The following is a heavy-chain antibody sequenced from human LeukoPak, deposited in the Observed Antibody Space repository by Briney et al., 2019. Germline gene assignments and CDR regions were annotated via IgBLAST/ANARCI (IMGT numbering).Heavy chain of an antibody. CDR1: GYAFTSYA. D-gene: IGHD3-16*01. CDR3: ARAGYDYVWGAQSYYFDY. J-gene: IGHJ4*02. CDR2: INAGNGNT. Sequence: GASVKVSCKASGYAFTSYAMHWVRQAPGQGLEWMGWINAGNGNTKYSQEFQGRVTITRDTSASTAYMELSSLRSEDMAVYYCARAGYDYVWGAQSYYFDYWGQGTLVTVSS. V-gene: IGHV1-3*03.